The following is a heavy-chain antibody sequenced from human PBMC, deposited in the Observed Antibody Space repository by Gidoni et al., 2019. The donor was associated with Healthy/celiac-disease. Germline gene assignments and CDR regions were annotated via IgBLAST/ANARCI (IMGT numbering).Heavy chain of an antibody. Sequence: EVQLVESGGGLVQPGRSLRLSCTASGFTFGAYAMSWFRQAPGKGLEWVGFIRSKAYGGTTEYAASVKGRFTISRDDSKSIAYLQMNSLKTEDTAVYYCHYFDYWGQGTLVTVSS. CDR2: IRSKAYGGTT. CDR3: HYFDY. V-gene: IGHV3-49*03. CDR1: GFTFGAYA. J-gene: IGHJ4*02.